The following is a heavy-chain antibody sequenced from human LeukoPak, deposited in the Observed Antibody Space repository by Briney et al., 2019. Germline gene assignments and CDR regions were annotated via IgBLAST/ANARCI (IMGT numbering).Heavy chain of an antibody. Sequence: SETLSLTCAVYGGSFSGYYWSWIRQPPGKGLEWIGEINHSGSTNYNPSLKSRVTISVDTSKNQFSLKLSSVTAADTAVYYCARREKDYYDSSGYYFTDFDYWGQGTLVTVSS. CDR3: ARREKDYYDSSGYYFTDFDY. D-gene: IGHD3-22*01. V-gene: IGHV4-34*01. CDR1: GGSFSGYY. CDR2: INHSGST. J-gene: IGHJ4*02.